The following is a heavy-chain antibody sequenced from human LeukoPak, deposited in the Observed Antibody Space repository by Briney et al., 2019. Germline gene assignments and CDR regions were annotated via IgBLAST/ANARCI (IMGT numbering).Heavy chain of an antibody. D-gene: IGHD1-14*01. CDR1: GGSISSSSYY. J-gene: IGHJ4*02. V-gene: IGHV4-39*07. CDR2: IYYSGST. Sequence: SETLSLTCTVSGGSISSSSYYWGWIRQPPGKGLEWIGSIYYSGSTNYNPSLKSRVTISVDTSKNQFSLKLSSVTAADTAVYYCARVGPPGYYFDYWGQGTLVTVSS. CDR3: ARVGPPGYYFDY.